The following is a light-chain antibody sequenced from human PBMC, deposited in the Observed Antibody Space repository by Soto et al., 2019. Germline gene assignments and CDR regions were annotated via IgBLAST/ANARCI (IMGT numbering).Light chain of an antibody. J-gene: IGKJ5*01. CDR1: QTVNNNY. CDR2: GAS. V-gene: IGKV3-20*01. CDR3: QQYSDLPMT. Sequence: DIVLSNSPGTLSLSQGERAIRSCGASQTVNNNYLSWCQQTPGQAPRPLISGASRRATGIPDRFSGSASGTDFTLTISRLEPEDLAVYFCQQYSDLPMTFGQGTRLENK.